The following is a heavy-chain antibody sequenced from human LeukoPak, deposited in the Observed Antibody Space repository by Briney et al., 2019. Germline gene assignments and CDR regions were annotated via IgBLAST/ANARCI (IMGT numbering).Heavy chain of an antibody. Sequence: PGGSLRLSCAASGFTFSSYGMHWVRQAPGKGLEWVAVISYDGSNKYYADSVKGRFTISRDNSKNTLYLQMNSLRAEDTAVYYCAKVGGITTMIAWIDYWGQGTLVTVSS. CDR1: GFTFSSYG. D-gene: IGHD3-22*01. CDR2: ISYDGSNK. V-gene: IGHV3-30*18. CDR3: AKVGGITTMIAWIDY. J-gene: IGHJ4*02.